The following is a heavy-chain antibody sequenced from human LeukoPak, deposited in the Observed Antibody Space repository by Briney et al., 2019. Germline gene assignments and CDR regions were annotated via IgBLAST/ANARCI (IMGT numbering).Heavy chain of an antibody. Sequence: TSETLSLTCTVSGGSISSYYWSWIRQPPGKGLEWIGFIYYNGSTNYNPSLKSRVTISLDTSKNQFSLKLSSVTAADAAVYYCAIVTPRYYFDYWGQGTLVTVSS. CDR1: GGSISSYY. J-gene: IGHJ4*01. V-gene: IGHV4-59*01. CDR3: AIVTPRYYFDY. CDR2: IYYNGST. D-gene: IGHD3-16*02.